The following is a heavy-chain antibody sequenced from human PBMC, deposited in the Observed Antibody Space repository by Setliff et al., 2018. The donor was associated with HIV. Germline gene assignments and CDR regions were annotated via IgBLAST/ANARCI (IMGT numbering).Heavy chain of an antibody. CDR3: ARATPSSFLTWTS. CDR2: IYYNGND. D-gene: IGHD2-2*01. CDR1: GGYA. Sequence: PSETLSLTCTVSGGYAWSWIRQHPGKGLEWIGYIYYNGNDYYNPSLERRVTISINTSKNQFSLKMTSVTAADTAVYFCARATPSSFLTWTSWGQGTLVTVSS. J-gene: IGHJ5*02. V-gene: IGHV4-31*03.